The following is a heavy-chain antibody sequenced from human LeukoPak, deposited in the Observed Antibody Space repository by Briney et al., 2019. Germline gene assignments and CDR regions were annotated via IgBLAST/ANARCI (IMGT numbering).Heavy chain of an antibody. V-gene: IGHV3-30*18. J-gene: IGHJ5*02. CDR2: ISYDGSNK. Sequence: GGSLRLSCAASGFTFSSYGMHWVRQAPGKGLEWVAVISYDGSNKYYADSVKGRFTISRDNSKNTLYLQMNGLRAEDTAVYYCAKDLERYCSGGSCSGPFDPWGQGTLVTVSS. D-gene: IGHD2-15*01. CDR1: GFTFSSYG. CDR3: AKDLERYCSGGSCSGPFDP.